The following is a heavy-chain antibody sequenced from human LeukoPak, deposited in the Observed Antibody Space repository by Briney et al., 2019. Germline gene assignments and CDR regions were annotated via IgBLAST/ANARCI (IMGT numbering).Heavy chain of an antibody. J-gene: IGHJ6*02. CDR3: VTKAPYYYDSSGRYYGMDV. CDR2: ISWNSGSI. Sequence: GGSLRLSCAASGFTFDDYAMHWVRQAPGKGLEWVSGISWNSGSIGYADSVKGRFTISRDNAKNSLYLQMNSLRAEDTALYYCVTKAPYYYDSSGRYYGMDVWGQGTTVTVSS. CDR1: GFTFDDYA. D-gene: IGHD3-22*01. V-gene: IGHV3-9*01.